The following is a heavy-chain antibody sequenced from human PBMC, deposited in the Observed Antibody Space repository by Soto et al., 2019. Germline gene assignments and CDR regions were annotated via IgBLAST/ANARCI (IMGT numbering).Heavy chain of an antibody. J-gene: IGHJ4*02. Sequence: QVQLVQSGAEVKKPGASVKVSCKASGYTFTSYGISWVRQAPGQGLEWMGWINDYNGNTNYAQKLQGRVTMTTDTSTSTEYMELRSLRSADTAVFYCERDPVAGTYFDYWGQGTLVTVSS. CDR1: GYTFTSYG. CDR2: INDYNGNT. CDR3: ERDPVAGTYFDY. D-gene: IGHD6-19*01. V-gene: IGHV1-18*01.